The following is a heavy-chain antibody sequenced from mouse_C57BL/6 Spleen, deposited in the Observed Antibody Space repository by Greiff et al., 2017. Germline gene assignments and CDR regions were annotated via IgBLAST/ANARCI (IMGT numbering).Heavy chain of an antibody. CDR3: ARRYYDYDGFAY. D-gene: IGHD2-4*01. Sequence: QVQLQQPGAELVRPGSSVKLSCKASGYTFTSYWMDWVKQRPGQGLEWIGNIYPSDSETHYNQKFKDKATLTVDKSSSTAYMQLSSLTSEDSAVYDCARRYYDYDGFAYWGQGTLVTVSA. J-gene: IGHJ3*01. CDR1: GYTFTSYW. V-gene: IGHV1-61*01. CDR2: IYPSDSET.